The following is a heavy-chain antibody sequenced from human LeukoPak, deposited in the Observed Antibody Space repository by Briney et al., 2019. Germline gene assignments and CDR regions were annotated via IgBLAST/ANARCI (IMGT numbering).Heavy chain of an antibody. CDR1: GYTFTSYG. CDR2: ISAYNGNT. J-gene: IGHJ5*02. D-gene: IGHD3-22*01. Sequence: ASVKVSCKASGYTFTSYGISWVRQAPGQGLEWMGWISAYNGNTNYARKLQGRVTMTRDTSISTAYMELSRLRPDDTAVYYCARDSGFTMIVVVNWFDPWGQGTLVTVSS. V-gene: IGHV1-18*01. CDR3: ARDSGFTMIVVVNWFDP.